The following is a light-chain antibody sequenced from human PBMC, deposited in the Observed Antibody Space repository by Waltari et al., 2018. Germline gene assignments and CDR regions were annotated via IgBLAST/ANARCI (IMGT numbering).Light chain of an antibody. CDR1: QVVSSNY. CDR3: LQYGNSPRT. V-gene: IGKV3-20*01. Sequence: ALTQSPGTLSLSPGERATLSCRASQVVSSNYFAWYQHKPGPPPRLLIYGASTRATGIPDRFSGSGSGTDFTLTISRLEPEDFAVYYCLQYGNSPRTFGLGTKVEIK. J-gene: IGKJ1*01. CDR2: GAS.